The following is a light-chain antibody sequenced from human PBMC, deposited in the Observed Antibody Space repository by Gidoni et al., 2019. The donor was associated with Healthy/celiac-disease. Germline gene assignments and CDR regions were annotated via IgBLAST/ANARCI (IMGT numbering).Light chain of an antibody. Sequence: QSVLTQPPSVSGAPGQRVTISCPGSSSNIGAGYDVHWYQQLPGTAPKLLIYGNSNRPSGVPDRFSGSKSGTSASLAITGHQAEDEADYYCQSYDSSLSGSVFGGGTKLTVL. CDR1: SSNIGAGYD. CDR3: QSYDSSLSGSV. CDR2: GNS. J-gene: IGLJ2*01. V-gene: IGLV1-40*01.